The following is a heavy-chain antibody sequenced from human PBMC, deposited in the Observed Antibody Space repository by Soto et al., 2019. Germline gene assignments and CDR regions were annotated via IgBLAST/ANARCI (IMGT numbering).Heavy chain of an antibody. CDR3: AKASGQSYPESRSLDD. V-gene: IGHV3-23*01. J-gene: IGHJ4*01. Sequence: GGSLRLSCAASGLTFSSYAMSWVRQAPGTGLEYVSVITNTGGKTLYADSVKGRFAISRDNSKNTLYLQMNSLRAEDAAMYFCAKASGQSYPESRSLDDWGQGTRVTVSS. D-gene: IGHD1-26*01. CDR1: GLTFSSYA. CDR2: ITNTGGKT.